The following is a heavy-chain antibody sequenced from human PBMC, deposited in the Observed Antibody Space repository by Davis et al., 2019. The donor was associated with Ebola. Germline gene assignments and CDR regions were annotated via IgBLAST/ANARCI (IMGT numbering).Heavy chain of an antibody. J-gene: IGHJ4*02. Sequence: ASVKVSCKASGYSFTAYYIHWVRQAPGQGLEWMRRINPYSGGASYAQNFRGRVTMTGDTSIDTTYMELRSLRSDDTAVYYCVRLSFGEVGFDNWGQGTLVTVSS. CDR2: INPYSGGA. V-gene: IGHV1-2*06. CDR3: VRLSFGEVGFDN. D-gene: IGHD3-10*01. CDR1: GYSFTAYY.